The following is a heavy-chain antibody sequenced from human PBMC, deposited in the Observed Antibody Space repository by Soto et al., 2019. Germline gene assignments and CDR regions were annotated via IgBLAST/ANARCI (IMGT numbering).Heavy chain of an antibody. J-gene: IGHJ6*02. Sequence: QVQLVDSGGGEVQPGRSLTISCAASGFTFSTYGMHWVRQTPGKGLEWVAVISYDGTNKFYSDSGKGRFTISRDNFKNTLTLQMNSLRADDTAVYSCAKDLQSYGDYDYYCYGMDVWGLGTRVTVSS. CDR1: GFTFSTYG. V-gene: IGHV3-30*18. CDR3: AKDLQSYGDYDYYCYGMDV. D-gene: IGHD4-17*01. CDR2: ISYDGTNK.